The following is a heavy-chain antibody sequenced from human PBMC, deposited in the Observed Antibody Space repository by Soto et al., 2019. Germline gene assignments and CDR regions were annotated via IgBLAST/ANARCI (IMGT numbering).Heavy chain of an antibody. D-gene: IGHD3-10*01. Sequence: ASVKVSCKASGYTFSSYGISWARQAPGQGLEWMGWISDYNGNTHYAQKFQGRLIMTTDTSTRTAYMELRGLRSEDTAVYYCARTLYGENVDQWGQGTLVTVSS. CDR2: ISDYNGNT. V-gene: IGHV1-18*01. CDR3: ARTLYGENVDQ. CDR1: GYTFSSYG. J-gene: IGHJ4*02.